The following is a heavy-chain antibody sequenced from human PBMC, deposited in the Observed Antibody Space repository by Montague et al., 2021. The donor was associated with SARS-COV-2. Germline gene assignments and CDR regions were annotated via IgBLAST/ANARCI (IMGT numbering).Heavy chain of an antibody. CDR3: ARHRNYGDHSLDNWFHP. CDR1: GDSTSCPNCY. Sequence: SETLSLTCTVSGDSTSCPNCYWGWIRQAPGKGLDWIGTIYNSGTTYYNPSLKSRLTISIDTSQNQFSLKLTSVTAADTAVYDCARHRNYGDHSLDNWFHPWGQGTLVTVSS. CDR2: IYNSGTT. J-gene: IGHJ5*02. D-gene: IGHD4-17*01. V-gene: IGHV4-39*01.